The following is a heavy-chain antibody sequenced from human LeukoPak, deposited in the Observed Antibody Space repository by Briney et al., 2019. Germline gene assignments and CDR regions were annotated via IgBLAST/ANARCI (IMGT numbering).Heavy chain of an antibody. D-gene: IGHD1-26*01. J-gene: IGHJ4*02. CDR3: ARDLSSTSNWEFDY. Sequence: ASVKVPCKTSGYSFAGYFIHWVRQAPGQGLQWMGRINPNSGGTEYEQSFQGRVTMTRDTSISTAYVEVSTLISDDTAVYYCARDLSSTSNWEFDYWGQGTLVTVSS. V-gene: IGHV1-2*06. CDR2: INPNSGGT. CDR1: GYSFAGYF.